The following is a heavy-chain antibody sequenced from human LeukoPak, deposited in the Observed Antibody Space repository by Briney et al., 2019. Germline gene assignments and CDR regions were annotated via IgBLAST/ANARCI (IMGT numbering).Heavy chain of an antibody. CDR1: GGSISSSSYY. J-gene: IGHJ4*02. Sequence: SETLSLTCTVSGGSISSSSYYWGWIRQPPGKGLEWIGSIYYNGSTNYNPSLKSRVTISVDTSKNQFSLELSSVTAADTAVYYCARYGYCSGGVCYQTGMDYWGQGSLVTVSS. D-gene: IGHD2-15*01. V-gene: IGHV4-39*07. CDR2: IYYNGST. CDR3: ARYGYCSGGVCYQTGMDY.